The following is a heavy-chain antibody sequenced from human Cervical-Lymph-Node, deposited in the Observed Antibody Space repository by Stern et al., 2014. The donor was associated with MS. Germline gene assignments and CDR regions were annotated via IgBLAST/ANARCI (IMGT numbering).Heavy chain of an antibody. Sequence: QVQLVQSGTEMKKPGSSVEVSCKASGGTFSNYPINWVRQAPGQGLEWMGRIIPILGITKYAQKFQGRFTITADKSTSTASMEVRGLRSDDTAVYYCAREGCVQQLVPYYIGMDVWGQGATVTVS. CDR3: AREGCVQQLVPYYIGMDV. V-gene: IGHV1-69*09. D-gene: IGHD6-6*01. CDR1: GGTFSNYP. J-gene: IGHJ6*02. CDR2: IIPILGIT.